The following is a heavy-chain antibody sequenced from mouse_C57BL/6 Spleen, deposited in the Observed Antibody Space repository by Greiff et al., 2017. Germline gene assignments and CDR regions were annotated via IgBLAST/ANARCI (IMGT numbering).Heavy chain of an antibody. Sequence: EVKLMESGPGLVKPSQSLSLTCSVTGYSITRGYYWNWIRQFPGNKLAWMGYISYDGSTNYNPYLKNRISITRDTSKNQFFLKLNSVTTEDTATYYCSRAYDSFWFAYWGQGTLVTVSA. V-gene: IGHV3-6*01. CDR2: ISYDGST. CDR1: GYSITRGYY. CDR3: SRAYDSFWFAY. J-gene: IGHJ3*01. D-gene: IGHD2-4*01.